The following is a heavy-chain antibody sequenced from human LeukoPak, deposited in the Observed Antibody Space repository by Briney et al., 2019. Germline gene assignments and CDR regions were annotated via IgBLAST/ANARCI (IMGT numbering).Heavy chain of an antibody. V-gene: IGHV4-30-2*01. CDR2: IYHSGST. CDR1: GGSISSGGYY. J-gene: IGHJ5*02. D-gene: IGHD3-9*01. CDR3: ARDRRNYYDILTGYSSWFDP. Sequence: PSQTLSLTCTVSGGSISSGGYYWSWIRQPPGKGLEWIGYIYHSGSTYYNPSLKSRVTISVDRSKNQFSLKLSSVTAADTAVYYCARDRRNYYDILTGYSSWFDPWGQGTLVTVSS.